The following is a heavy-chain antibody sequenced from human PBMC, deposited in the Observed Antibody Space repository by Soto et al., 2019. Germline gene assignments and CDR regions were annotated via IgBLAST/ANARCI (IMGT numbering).Heavy chain of an antibody. CDR1: GCRSATYW. CDR2: IYPADSDT. J-gene: IGHJ4*02. V-gene: IGHV5-51*01. Sequence: GVPHRICCRVAGCRSATYWGRCVRQLPGKGLESVGIIYPADSDTRYSPSFQGQVTISADKTISTTYLQWSSLKASDTAMYFCARRYIAAPATAFDLWGQGTPVTVSS. D-gene: IGHD6-13*01. CDR3: ARRYIAAPATAFDL.